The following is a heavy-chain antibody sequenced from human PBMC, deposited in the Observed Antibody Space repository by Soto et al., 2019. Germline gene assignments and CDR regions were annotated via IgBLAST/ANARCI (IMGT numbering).Heavy chain of an antibody. J-gene: IGHJ5*02. V-gene: IGHV4-59*01. CDR3: ARVLFGRGNWFDP. D-gene: IGHD3-3*01. CDR1: GGSISSYY. CDR2: IYYSGST. Sequence: QVQLQESGPGLVKPSETLSLTCTVSGGSISSYYWGWIRQPPGEGLELIGYIYYSGSTNYNPSLTSRVTISVDSSKNPFSLKLSSVTAADTAVYYCARVLFGRGNWFDPWGQGTLVTVSS.